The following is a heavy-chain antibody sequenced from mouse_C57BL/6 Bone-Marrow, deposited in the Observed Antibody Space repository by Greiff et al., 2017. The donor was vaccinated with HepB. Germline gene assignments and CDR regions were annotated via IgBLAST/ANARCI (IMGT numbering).Heavy chain of an antibody. J-gene: IGHJ2*01. V-gene: IGHV1-59*01. CDR1: GYTFTSYW. D-gene: IGHD1-1*01. CDR2: IDPSDSYT. Sequence: QVQLQQPGAELVRPGTSVKLSCKASGYTFTSYWMHWVKQRPGQGLEWIGVIDPSDSYTNYNQKFKGKATLTVDQSSSTPYMQLNSLTSEDSAVYYCARPAYYYGSSPFDYWGQGTTLTVSS. CDR3: ARPAYYYGSSPFDY.